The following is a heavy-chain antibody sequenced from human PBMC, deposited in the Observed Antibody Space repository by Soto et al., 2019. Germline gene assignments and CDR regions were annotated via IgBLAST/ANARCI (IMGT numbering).Heavy chain of an antibody. CDR1: GGSFSGYY. J-gene: IGHJ6*03. Sequence: QVQLQQWGAGLLKPSETLSLTCAVYGGSFSGYYWSWIRQPPGKGLEWIGEINHSGSTNYNPSLKSRVTISVATSKNQFALKLSSVNAADTAVYYCARAGAMVRGVIHDYYYMDVWGKGTTVTVSS. CDR3: ARAGAMVRGVIHDYYYMDV. D-gene: IGHD3-10*01. CDR2: INHSGST. V-gene: IGHV4-34*01.